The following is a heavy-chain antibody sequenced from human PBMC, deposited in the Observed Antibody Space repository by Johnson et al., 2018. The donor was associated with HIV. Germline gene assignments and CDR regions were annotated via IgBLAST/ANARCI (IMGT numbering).Heavy chain of an antibody. CDR2: INSDSGGR. J-gene: IGHJ3*02. D-gene: IGHD3-10*01. V-gene: IGHV3-74*01. Sequence: VQLVESGGGLVKPGGSLRLSCAASGFIFRSYWMHWVRQAPGKGLVWVSRINSDSGGRSYAEYVKGRFTISRDNAKNSLYLRMNSLSAEDTALDYCAKDIGDYGSGSDPTAVDIWGQGTMVTVSS. CDR1: GFIFRSYW. CDR3: AKDIGDYGSGSDPTAVDI.